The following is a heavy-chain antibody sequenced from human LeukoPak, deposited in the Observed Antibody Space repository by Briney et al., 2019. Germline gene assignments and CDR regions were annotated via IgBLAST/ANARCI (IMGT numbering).Heavy chain of an antibody. CDR3: ASGPRSSDYYYYGMDV. Sequence: GGSLRLSCAASGFTFSSYWMGWVRQAPGKGLEWVANIKQDGSEKYYVDSVKGRFTISRDNAKNSLYLQMNSLRAEDTAVYYCASGPRSSDYYYYGMDVWGQGTTVTVSS. V-gene: IGHV3-7*01. CDR1: GFTFSSYW. D-gene: IGHD6-6*01. J-gene: IGHJ6*02. CDR2: IKQDGSEK.